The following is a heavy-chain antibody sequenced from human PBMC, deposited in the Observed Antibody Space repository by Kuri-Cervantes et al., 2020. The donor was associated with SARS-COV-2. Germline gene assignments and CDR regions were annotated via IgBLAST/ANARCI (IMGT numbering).Heavy chain of an antibody. Sequence: GESLKISCAASGFTFSNYGIHWVRQAPGKGLEWVAVISYDGGNEYYADSVKGRFTISRDNAKNSLYQQMNSLRDEDTAVYYCARESRDAYNLGSFDLWGRGTLVTVSS. CDR1: GFTFSNYG. D-gene: IGHD5-24*01. V-gene: IGHV3-30*03. J-gene: IGHJ2*01. CDR2: ISYDGGNE. CDR3: ARESRDAYNLGSFDL.